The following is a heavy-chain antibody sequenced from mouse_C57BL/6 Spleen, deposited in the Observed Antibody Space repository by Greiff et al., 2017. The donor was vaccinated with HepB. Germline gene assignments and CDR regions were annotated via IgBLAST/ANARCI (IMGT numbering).Heavy chain of an antibody. V-gene: IGHV1-81*01. J-gene: IGHJ4*01. CDR1: GYTFPSYG. CDR3: ARERDGNYPYAMDY. CDR2: IYPRSGNT. D-gene: IGHD2-1*01. Sequence: QVQLQQSGAELARPGASVKLSCKASGYTFPSYGISWVKQRTGQGLEWIGEIYPRSGNTYYNEKFKGKATLTADKSSSTAYMELRSLTSEDSAVYFCARERDGNYPYAMDYWGQGTSVTVSS.